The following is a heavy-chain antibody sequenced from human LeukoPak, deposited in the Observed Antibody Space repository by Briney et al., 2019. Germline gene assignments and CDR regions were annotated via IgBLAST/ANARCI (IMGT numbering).Heavy chain of an antibody. CDR3: ARGSYDSSGYARFDP. J-gene: IGHJ5*02. D-gene: IGHD3-22*01. Sequence: SETLSLTYTVSGGSISSYYWSWIRQPPGKGLEWIGYIYYSGSTNYNPSLKSRVTISVDTSKNQFSLKLSSVTAADTAVYYCARGSYDSSGYARFDPWGQGTLVTVSS. V-gene: IGHV4-59*01. CDR1: GGSISSYY. CDR2: IYYSGST.